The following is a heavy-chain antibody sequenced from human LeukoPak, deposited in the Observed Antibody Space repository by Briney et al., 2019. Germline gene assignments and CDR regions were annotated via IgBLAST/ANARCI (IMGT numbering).Heavy chain of an antibody. CDR1: GFTFSSYA. J-gene: IGHJ4*02. D-gene: IGHD3-3*01. CDR2: ISYDGSNK. V-gene: IGHV3-30-3*01. CDR3: ARFGVGESPPYFDY. Sequence: GRSLRLSCAASGFTFSSYAMHWVRQAPGKGLEWVAVISYDGSNKYYADSVKGRFTISRDNSKNTLYLQMNSLRAEDTAVYYCARFGVGESPPYFDYWGQGTLVTVSS.